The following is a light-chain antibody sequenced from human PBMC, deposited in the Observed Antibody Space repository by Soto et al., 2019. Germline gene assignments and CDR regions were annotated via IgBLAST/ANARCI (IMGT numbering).Light chain of an antibody. CDR2: DAS. J-gene: IGKJ2*01. CDR1: QSVNSN. V-gene: IGKV3-11*01. Sequence: EIVLTQSPATLSLSPGERATLSCRASQSVNSNLAWYQQKPGQAPRLLIFDASNRATGIPARFSGSGSGTDFTLTISSLEPEDFAVYYCQRRSNWPPYTFGQGTKLEIK. CDR3: QRRSNWPPYT.